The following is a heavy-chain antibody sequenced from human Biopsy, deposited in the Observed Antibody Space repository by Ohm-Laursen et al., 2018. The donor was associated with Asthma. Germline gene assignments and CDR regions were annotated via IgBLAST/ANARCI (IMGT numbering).Heavy chain of an antibody. Sequence: SSVKVSCKSLGGTFDTYVIGWARQAPGQGLEWMGGTNSVFGTTTYPQKFQDRVTITADDSTSTVYMELSSLRSEDTAVYYCARKAGSCISRTCYSLDFWGQGTLVTVSS. V-gene: IGHV1-69*01. J-gene: IGHJ4*02. CDR2: TNSVFGTT. D-gene: IGHD2-2*01. CDR3: ARKAGSCISRTCYSLDF. CDR1: GGTFDTYV.